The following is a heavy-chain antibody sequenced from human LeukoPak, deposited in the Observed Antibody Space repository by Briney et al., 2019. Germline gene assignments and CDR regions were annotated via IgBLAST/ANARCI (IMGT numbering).Heavy chain of an antibody. CDR1: GGSISSYY. CDR2: IYYSGST. J-gene: IGHJ3*02. CDR3: ARQLGIRYAFDI. Sequence: SETLSLTCTVSGGSISSYYWSWIRQPPGKGLEWIGYIYYSGSTNYNPSLKSRVTISVDTSKSQFSLKLSSVTAADTAVYYCARQLGIRYAFDIWGQGTMVTVSS. D-gene: IGHD7-27*01. V-gene: IGHV4-59*08.